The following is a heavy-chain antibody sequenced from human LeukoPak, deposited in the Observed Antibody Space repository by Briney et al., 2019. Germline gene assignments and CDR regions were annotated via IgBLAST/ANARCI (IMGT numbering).Heavy chain of an antibody. CDR1: GGSISDYY. V-gene: IGHV4-59*08. CDR2: MFYSGST. CDR3: ARHGEMIAIFPFDI. J-gene: IGHJ3*02. D-gene: IGHD2-21*01. Sequence: SETLSLTCTVSGGSISDYYWSWIRQSPGKGLEWIGYMFYSGSTNYNPSLKSRVTILVDTSKNQFSLKLSPVTAADTAVYYCARHGEMIAIFPFDIWGQGTLVTVSS.